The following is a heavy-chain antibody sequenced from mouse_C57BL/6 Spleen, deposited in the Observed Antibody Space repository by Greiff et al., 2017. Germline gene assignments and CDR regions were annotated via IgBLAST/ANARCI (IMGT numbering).Heavy chain of an antibody. CDR2: IDPSDSYT. D-gene: IGHD2-2*01. J-gene: IGHJ3*01. CDR3: ARGGYDGYDGFAY. Sequence: QVQLQQPGAELVKPGASVKLSCKASGYTFTSYWMQWVKQRPGQGLEWIGEIDPSDSYTNYNQKFKGKATLTVDTSSSTAYMQLSSLTSEDSAVYYCARGGYDGYDGFAYWGQGTLVTVSA. V-gene: IGHV1-50*01. CDR1: GYTFTSYW.